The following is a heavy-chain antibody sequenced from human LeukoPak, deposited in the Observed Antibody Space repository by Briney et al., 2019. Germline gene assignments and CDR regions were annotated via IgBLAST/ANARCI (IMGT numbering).Heavy chain of an antibody. V-gene: IGHV3-30-3*01. Sequence: GGSLRLSCAASGFTFSSYAMHWVRQAPGKGLEWVAVISYDGSNKYYADSVKGRFTISRDNSKNTLYLQMNSLRAEDTAVYYCARDIIAVAGRGCDYWGQGTLVTVSS. J-gene: IGHJ4*02. D-gene: IGHD6-19*01. CDR1: GFTFSSYA. CDR2: ISYDGSNK. CDR3: ARDIIAVAGRGCDY.